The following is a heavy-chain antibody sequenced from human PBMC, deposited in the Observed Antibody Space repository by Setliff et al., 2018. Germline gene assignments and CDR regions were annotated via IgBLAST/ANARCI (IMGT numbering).Heavy chain of an antibody. CDR3: ARGQATSSRSSLVY. J-gene: IGHJ4*02. CDR1: GDSISSRRSY. V-gene: IGHV4-61*09. CDR2: IYTSGGA. D-gene: IGHD6-6*01. Sequence: SETLSLTCTVSGDSISSRRSYWGWFRQPAGKGLEWIGQIYTSGGANYNPSLKSRVTISVATSKKQFSLNLSSVTAADTAVYYCARGQATSSRSSLVYWGQGIPVTVSS.